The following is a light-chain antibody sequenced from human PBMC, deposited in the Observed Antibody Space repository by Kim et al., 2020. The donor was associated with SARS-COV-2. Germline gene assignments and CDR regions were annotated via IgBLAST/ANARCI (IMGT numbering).Light chain of an antibody. J-gene: IGLJ1*01. CDR3: QVWDSSTDQYV. CDR1: NIGSKN. Sequence: APGKTASITCEGNNIGSKNVYWYQQKPGQAPVLVIYYDSDRPSGIPERFSGSNSGNTATLTISRVQAGDEAGYFCQVWDSSTDQYVFGPGTKVTVL. V-gene: IGLV3-21*04. CDR2: YDS.